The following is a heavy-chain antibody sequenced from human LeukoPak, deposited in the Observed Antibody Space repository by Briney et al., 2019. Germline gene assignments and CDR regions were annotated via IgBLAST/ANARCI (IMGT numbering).Heavy chain of an antibody. CDR1: GDSISSYF. J-gene: IGHJ5*02. CDR3: ARDSHSVDTATPRGFDP. D-gene: IGHD2-15*01. CDR2: FHDSGSA. V-gene: IGHV4-59*01. Sequence: PSETLSLTCTVSGDSISSYFWSWIRQPPGKGLERIGYFHDSGSANYNPSLKSRITMSVDTSKNQFSLKLRSVTAADTAVYYCARDSHSVDTATPRGFDPWGQGTLVTVS.